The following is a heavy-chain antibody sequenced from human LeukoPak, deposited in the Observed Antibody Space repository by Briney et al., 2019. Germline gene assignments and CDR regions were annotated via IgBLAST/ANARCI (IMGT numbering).Heavy chain of an antibody. D-gene: IGHD6-13*01. CDR1: GGSISSYY. V-gene: IGHV4-59*08. CDR2: ILYSGST. J-gene: IGHJ4*02. Sequence: SETLSLTCTVSGGSISSYYWSWIRQPPGKGLEWIGDILYSGSTDYNSSLKSRVTISVHTSRNQFSLKLSSVSAADTAVYYCARRSYSSPFDYWGQGALVTVSS. CDR3: ARRSYSSPFDY.